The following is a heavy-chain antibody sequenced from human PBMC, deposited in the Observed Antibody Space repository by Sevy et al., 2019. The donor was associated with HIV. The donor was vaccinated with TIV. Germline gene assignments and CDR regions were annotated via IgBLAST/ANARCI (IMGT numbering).Heavy chain of an antibody. CDR1: GGSISSGGYY. CDR2: IYYSGST. J-gene: IGHJ4*02. V-gene: IGHV4-31*03. Sequence: SETLSLTCTVSGGSISSGGYYWSWIRQHPGKGLEWIGYIYYSGSTYYHPSLKSRVTISVDTSKNQFSLKLSSVTAADTAVYYCARDRENYFDYWGQGTLVTVSS. CDR3: ARDRENYFDY.